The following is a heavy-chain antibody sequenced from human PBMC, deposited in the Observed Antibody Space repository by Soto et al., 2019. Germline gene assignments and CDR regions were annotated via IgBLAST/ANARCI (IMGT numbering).Heavy chain of an antibody. J-gene: IGHJ4*02. D-gene: IGHD3-22*01. Sequence: QVQLQESGPGLVKPSQTLSLTCTVSGGSISSGDYYWSWIRQPPGKGLEWIGYIYYSGSTYYNPSLKSRVTISVDTSKNQFSLKLSSVTAADTAVYYCAREKREDYYDSSGYYYAPDYWGQGTLVTVSS. CDR3: AREKREDYYDSSGYYYAPDY. CDR1: GGSISSGDYY. CDR2: IYYSGST. V-gene: IGHV4-30-4*01.